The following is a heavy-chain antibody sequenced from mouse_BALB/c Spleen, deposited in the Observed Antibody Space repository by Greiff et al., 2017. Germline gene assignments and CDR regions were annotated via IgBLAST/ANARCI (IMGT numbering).Heavy chain of an antibody. CDR3: ARHWEDYYGSQTFFDY. D-gene: IGHD1-1*01. CDR1: GFTFSSYT. Sequence: EVKLVESGGGLVQPGGSLKLSCAASGFTFSSYTMSWVRQTPEKRLEWVAYISNGGGSTYYPDTVKGRFTISRDNAKNTLYLQMSSLKSEDTAMYYFARHWEDYYGSQTFFDYWGQGTTLTVSS. V-gene: IGHV5-12-2*01. J-gene: IGHJ2*01. CDR2: ISNGGGST.